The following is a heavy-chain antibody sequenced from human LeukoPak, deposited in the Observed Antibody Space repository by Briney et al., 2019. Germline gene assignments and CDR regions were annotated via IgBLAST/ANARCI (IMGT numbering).Heavy chain of an antibody. V-gene: IGHV1-18*01. CDR1: GHTFTS. Sequence: GASVKVSCMASGHTFTSISWVRQAPGQGLEWMGWVNTYNGHTYTGNTSYAQKVQGRVPMTTDTSTNTAYMELRSLRSDDTAIYYCARRSGALDAFDIWGQGTMVTVSS. CDR2: VNTYNGHTYTGNT. J-gene: IGHJ3*02. CDR3: ARRSGALDAFDI. D-gene: IGHD5-24*01.